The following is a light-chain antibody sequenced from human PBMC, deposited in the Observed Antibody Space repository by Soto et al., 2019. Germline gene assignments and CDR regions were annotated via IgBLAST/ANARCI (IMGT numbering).Light chain of an antibody. J-gene: IGKJ1*01. CDR3: QQYGGSPRT. CDR1: QNITSD. CDR2: DTS. V-gene: IGKV3-15*01. Sequence: ETVMTQSPATLSVSPGERATLSCRASQNITSDLAWYQQKPGQPPSLLIFDTSTRATGVPARFSGSGFRTEFTLTIDSLQSDDFAVYYCQQYGGSPRTFGQGTKVEVK.